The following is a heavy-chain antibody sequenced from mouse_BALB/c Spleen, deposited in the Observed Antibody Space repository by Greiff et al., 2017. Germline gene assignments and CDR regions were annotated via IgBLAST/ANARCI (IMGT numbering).Heavy chain of an antibody. D-gene: IGHD2-3*01. CDR2: IRSKSNNYAT. J-gene: IGHJ4*01. Sequence: EVQVVESGGGLVQPKGSLKLSCAASGFTFNTYAMNWVRQAPGKGLEWVARIRSKSNNYATYYADSVKDRFTISRDDSQSMLYLQMNNLKTEDTAMYYCVRRGDGYSVYYAMDYWGQGTSVTVSS. V-gene: IGHV10-1*02. CDR1: GFTFNTYA. CDR3: VRRGDGYSVYYAMDY.